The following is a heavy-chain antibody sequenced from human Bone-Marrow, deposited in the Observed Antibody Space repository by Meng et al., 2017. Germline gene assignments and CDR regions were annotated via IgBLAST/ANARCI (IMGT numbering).Heavy chain of an antibody. J-gene: IGHJ4*02. V-gene: IGHV3-33*06. CDR1: GFTFSSYG. D-gene: IGHD3-10*01. CDR2: IWYDGSNK. Sequence: GESLKISCAASGFTFSSYGMHWVRQAPGKGLEWVAVIWYDGSNKYYADSVKGRFTISRDNSKNTLYLQMNSLRAEDTAVYYCAKGGSKLWFGELLGNWGQGTLVTVSS. CDR3: AKGGSKLWFGELLGN.